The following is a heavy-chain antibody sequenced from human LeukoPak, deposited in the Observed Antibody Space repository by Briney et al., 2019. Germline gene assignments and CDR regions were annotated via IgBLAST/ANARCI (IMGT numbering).Heavy chain of an antibody. Sequence: SETLSLTCAVYGGSFSGYYWSWIRQPPGKGLEWIGESNHSGSTNYNPSLKSRVTISVDTSKNQFSLKLSSVTAADTAVYYCARGVTMVRGVTNYYMDVWGKGTTVTVSS. D-gene: IGHD3-10*01. V-gene: IGHV4-34*01. CDR2: SNHSGST. J-gene: IGHJ6*03. CDR3: ARGVTMVRGVTNYYMDV. CDR1: GGSFSGYY.